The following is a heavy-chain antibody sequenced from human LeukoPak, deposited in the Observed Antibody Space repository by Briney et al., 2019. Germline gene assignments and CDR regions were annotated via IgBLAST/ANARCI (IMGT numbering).Heavy chain of an antibody. V-gene: IGHV4-34*01. J-gene: IGHJ4*02. CDR1: GGSFSGYY. CDR2: VNHSGST. CDR3: ARVPSKDSSGWWGY. Sequence: SETLSLTCAVYGGSFSGYYWSWIRQPPGKGLEWIGEVNHSGSTNYNPSLKSRVTISVDTSKNQFSLKLSSVTAADTAVYYCARVPSKDSSGWWGYWGQGTLVTVSS. D-gene: IGHD6-19*01.